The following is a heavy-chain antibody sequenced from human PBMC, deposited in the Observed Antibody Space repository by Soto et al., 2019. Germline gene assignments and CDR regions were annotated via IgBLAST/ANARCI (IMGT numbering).Heavy chain of an antibody. V-gene: IGHV3-30-3*01. CDR2: ISYDGSNK. D-gene: IGHD3-22*01. CDR3: ARDGTLYDSRAYYYLY. J-gene: IGHJ4*02. CDR1: GFTFSSYA. Sequence: QVQLVESGGGVVQPGRSLRLSCAASGFTFSSYAMHWVRQAPGKGLEWVAVISYDGSNKYYADSVKGRFTISRDNSKNTLYLQMNSLRAEDTAVYYCARDGTLYDSRAYYYLYWGQGTLVTVSS.